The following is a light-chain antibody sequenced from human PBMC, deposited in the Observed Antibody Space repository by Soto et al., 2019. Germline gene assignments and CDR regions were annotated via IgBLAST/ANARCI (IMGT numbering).Light chain of an antibody. J-gene: IGKJ3*01. V-gene: IGKV3-20*01. CDR2: GAS. Sequence: EIVLTQFPGTLSLSPGERATLACRASQSVATSYIAWYQQKPGQAPRLLIFGASSRATGIPDRFSGNGSATDFTLTISRLEPEDCALYYCQQYGSSPFTFGPGTRVDIK. CDR1: QSVATSY. CDR3: QQYGSSPFT.